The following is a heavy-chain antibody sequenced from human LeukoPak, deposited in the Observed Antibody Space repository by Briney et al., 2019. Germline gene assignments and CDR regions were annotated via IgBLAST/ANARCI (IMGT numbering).Heavy chain of an antibody. D-gene: IGHD1-1*01. CDR3: ARGGLIQRHAFDI. Sequence: PGGSLRLSCAASGFTLSSYSMNWVRQAPGKGLEWVSSISSSSSYIYYADSVKGRFTISRDNAKNSLYLQMNSLRGEDTALYYCARGGLIQRHAFDIWRQGTIVTVSS. CDR2: ISSSSSYI. CDR1: GFTLSSYS. J-gene: IGHJ3*02. V-gene: IGHV3-21*04.